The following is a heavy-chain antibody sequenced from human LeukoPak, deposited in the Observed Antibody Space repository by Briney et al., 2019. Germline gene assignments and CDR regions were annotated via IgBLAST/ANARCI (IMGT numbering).Heavy chain of an antibody. CDR3: ARVRVATISKQNWFDP. V-gene: IGHV4-59*11. CDR2: IYYSGST. CDR1: GGSISSHY. D-gene: IGHD5-12*01. Sequence: SETLSLTCTVSGGSISSHYWSWIRQPPGKGLEWIGYIYYSGSTNYNPSLKSRVTISVDTSKNQFSLKLSSVTAADTAVYYCARVRVATISKQNWFDPWGQGTLVTVSS. J-gene: IGHJ5*02.